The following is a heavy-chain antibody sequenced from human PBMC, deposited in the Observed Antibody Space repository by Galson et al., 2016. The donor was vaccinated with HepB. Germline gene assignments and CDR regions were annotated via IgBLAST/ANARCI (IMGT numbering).Heavy chain of an antibody. CDR3: VKTMTISV. V-gene: IGHV3-48*02. CDR2: ISSGGDTM. CDR1: GITFSNEN. D-gene: IGHD1-14*01. J-gene: IGHJ4*02. Sequence: SLRLSCAVSGITFSNENMNWVRQAPGKGLEWISFISSGGDTMSYADSVKGRFTISRDNAKNSLYLQMDSLRDEDTAVYYCVKTMTISVWGQGTLDTVSS.